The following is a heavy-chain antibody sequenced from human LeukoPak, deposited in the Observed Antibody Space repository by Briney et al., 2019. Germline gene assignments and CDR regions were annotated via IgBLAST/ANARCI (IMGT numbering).Heavy chain of an antibody. CDR1: GYTFTSYG. Sequence: GASVKVSCKASGYTFTSYGISWVRQAPGQGLEWMGWISAYNGNTNYAQKLQGRVTMTRDTSTSTVYMELSSLRSEDTAVYYCARDVGEGYAEDYWGQGTLVTVSS. V-gene: IGHV1-18*01. D-gene: IGHD5-24*01. CDR3: ARDVGEGYAEDY. CDR2: ISAYNGNT. J-gene: IGHJ4*02.